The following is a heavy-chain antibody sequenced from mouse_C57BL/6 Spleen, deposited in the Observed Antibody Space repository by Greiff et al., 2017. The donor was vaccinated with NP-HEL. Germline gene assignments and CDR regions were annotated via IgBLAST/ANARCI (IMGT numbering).Heavy chain of an antibody. J-gene: IGHJ3*01. V-gene: IGHV1-20*01. CDR1: GYSFTGYF. CDR3: AREFYDYDGSWFAY. Sequence: EVQLQESGPELVKPGDSVKISCKASGYSFTGYFMNWVMQSHGKSLEWIGRINPYNGDTFYNQKFKGKATLTVDKSSSTAHMELRSLTSEDSAVYYCAREFYDYDGSWFAYWGQGTLVTVSA. D-gene: IGHD2-4*01. CDR2: INPYNGDT.